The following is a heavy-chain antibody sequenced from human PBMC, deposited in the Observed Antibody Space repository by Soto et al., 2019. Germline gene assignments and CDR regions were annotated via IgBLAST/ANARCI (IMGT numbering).Heavy chain of an antibody. Sequence: QVQLVQSGGEVKKPGASVKVSCKASGYTFTHYGITWVRQAPGQGLEWMGWIGAHRGNTNYAQNLQGRVTMTTETSTSTAYMELRSLRSDDTAVYYCVRPKYECNAGSCYLGYFQHWGQGTLVTVSS. CDR2: IGAHRGNT. V-gene: IGHV1-18*01. CDR3: VRPKYECNAGSCYLGYFQH. D-gene: IGHD2-15*01. J-gene: IGHJ1*01. CDR1: GYTFTHYG.